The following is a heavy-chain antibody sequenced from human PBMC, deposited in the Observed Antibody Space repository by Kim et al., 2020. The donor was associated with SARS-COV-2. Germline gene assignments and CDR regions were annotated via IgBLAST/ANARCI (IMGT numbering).Heavy chain of an antibody. Sequence: GGSLRLSCAASGFSFSSYGMHWVRQAPGKGLEWVAIIRYDGSNKYYGDSVKGRFTISRDNSKNTLYLQMNSLRAEDTAVYFCARDVADCRDSCYPWYFDYWGQGTLVTVSS. CDR1: GFSFSSYG. V-gene: IGHV3-30*02. CDR3: ARDVADCRDSCYPWYFDY. CDR2: IRYDGSNK. D-gene: IGHD2-15*01. J-gene: IGHJ4*02.